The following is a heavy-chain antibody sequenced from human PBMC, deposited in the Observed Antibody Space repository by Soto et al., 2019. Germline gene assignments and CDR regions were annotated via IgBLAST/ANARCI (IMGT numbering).Heavy chain of an antibody. CDR2: ISAYNGNT. CDR1: GYTFTSYG. D-gene: IGHD3-16*01. Sequence: QVQLVQSGAEVKKPGASVKVSCKASGYTFTSYGISWVRQAPGQGLEWMGWISAYNGNTNYAQKLQGRVTMTTDTFTSTGYVELRRLRSDDTAVYYCARQGDPVCFYWYFDLWGRGTLVTVSS. V-gene: IGHV1-18*01. J-gene: IGHJ2*01. CDR3: ARQGDPVCFYWYFDL.